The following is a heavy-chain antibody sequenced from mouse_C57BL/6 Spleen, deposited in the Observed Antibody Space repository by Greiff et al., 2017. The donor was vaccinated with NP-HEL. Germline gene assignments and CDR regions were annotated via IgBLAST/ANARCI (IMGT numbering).Heavy chain of an antibody. CDR3: ARDRESYGGGYFDV. J-gene: IGHJ1*03. CDR1: GFTFSSYA. D-gene: IGHD1-1*01. V-gene: IGHV5-4*01. Sequence: EVKLVESGGGLVKPGGSLKLSCAASGFTFSSYAMSWVRQTPEKRLEWVATISDGGSYTYYPDNVKGRFTISRDNAKNNLYLQMSHLKSEDTAMYYCARDRESYGGGYFDVWGTGTTVTVSS. CDR2: ISDGGSYT.